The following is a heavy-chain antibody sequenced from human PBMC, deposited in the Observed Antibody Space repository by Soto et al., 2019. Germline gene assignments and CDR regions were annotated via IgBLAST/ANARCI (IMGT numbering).Heavy chain of an antibody. CDR3: VRELWGAHVVAGAFDI. D-gene: IGHD3-16*01. Sequence: GGSLRLSCAGSGFTFSSSWMHWVRQPPGKGLVWVSRINSDGSSTNYADSVKGRFTISRDNAKNTMYLQMNSQRGDDRAVYYCVRELWGAHVVAGAFDISGPAXIVTVS. CDR1: GFTFSSSW. CDR2: INSDGSST. J-gene: IGHJ3*02. V-gene: IGHV3-74*01.